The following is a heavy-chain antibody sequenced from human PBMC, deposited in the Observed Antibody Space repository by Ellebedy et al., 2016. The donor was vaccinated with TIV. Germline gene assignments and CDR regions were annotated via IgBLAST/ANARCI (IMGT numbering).Heavy chain of an antibody. V-gene: IGHV3-11*06. CDR1: GFTFSDYY. CDR2: ISSSSSYT. Sequence: PGGSLRLSCAVSGFTFSDYYMTWIRQAPGKGLEWVSYISSSSSYTKYADSVKGRFTISRDNAKNSLYLQMNSLRAEDTAVYYCARGRGFSSSWYRSRFYYGMDVWGQGTTVTVSS. CDR3: ARGRGFSSSWYRSRFYYGMDV. D-gene: IGHD6-13*01. J-gene: IGHJ6*02.